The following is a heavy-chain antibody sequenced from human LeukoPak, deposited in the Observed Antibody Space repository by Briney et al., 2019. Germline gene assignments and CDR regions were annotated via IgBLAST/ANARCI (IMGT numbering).Heavy chain of an antibody. J-gene: IGHJ4*02. V-gene: IGHV3-9*01. Sequence: GRSLRLSCAASGFTFDDYAMHCVRQAPGKGLEGVSGISWNSGSIGYADSVKGRFTISRDNAKNSLYLQMNSLRAEDTALYYCAQDMGNTYYDILSGYSIDYWGQGTLVTVSS. CDR3: AQDMGNTYYDILSGYSIDY. CDR1: GFTFDDYA. D-gene: IGHD3-9*01. CDR2: ISWNSGSI.